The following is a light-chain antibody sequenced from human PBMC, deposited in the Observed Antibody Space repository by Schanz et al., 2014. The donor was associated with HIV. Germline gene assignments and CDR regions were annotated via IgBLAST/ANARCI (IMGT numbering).Light chain of an antibody. V-gene: IGLV2-18*02. J-gene: IGLJ3*02. Sequence: QSALTQPPSVSGSPGQSVTISCTGTSSDVGNYNRVSWYQQPPGTAPKLMIYEVSNRPSGVPARFSGSKSGNTASLTVSGLQADDEADYYCSSYGGGDTLLFGGGTKLTVL. CDR3: SSYGGGDTLL. CDR1: SSDVGNYNR. CDR2: EVS.